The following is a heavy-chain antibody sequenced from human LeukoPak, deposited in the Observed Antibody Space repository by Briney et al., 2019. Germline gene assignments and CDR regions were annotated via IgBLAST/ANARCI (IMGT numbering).Heavy chain of an antibody. CDR1: GGTFSSYA. D-gene: IGHD3-10*01. CDR3: ARDRSGGYNFDY. Sequence: ASVKVSCKASGGTFSSYAISWVRQAPGQGLEWMGRIIPIFGTANYAQKFQGRVTITTDESTSTAYMELSSLRSEDTAVYYCARDRSGGYNFDYWGQGTLVTVSS. J-gene: IGHJ4*02. V-gene: IGHV1-69*05. CDR2: IIPIFGTA.